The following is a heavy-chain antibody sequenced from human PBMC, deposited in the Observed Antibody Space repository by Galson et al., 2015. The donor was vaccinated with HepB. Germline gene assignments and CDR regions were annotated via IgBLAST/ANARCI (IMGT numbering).Heavy chain of an antibody. CDR3: ATNMIVVVILPYLGAFDI. V-gene: IGHV3-30-3*01. CDR1: GFTFSSYA. CDR2: ISYDGNNK. Sequence: SLRLSCAASGFTFSSYAMHWVRQAPGKGLEWVAVISYDGNNKYYADSVKGRFTISRDNSKNTLYLQMNSLRAEDTAVYYCATNMIVVVILPYLGAFDIWGQGTMVTVSS. D-gene: IGHD3-22*01. J-gene: IGHJ3*02.